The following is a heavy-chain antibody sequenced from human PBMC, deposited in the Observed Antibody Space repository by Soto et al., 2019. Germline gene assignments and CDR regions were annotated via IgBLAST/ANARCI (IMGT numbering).Heavy chain of an antibody. CDR2: IFHSGST. CDR1: RAFINSGGFY. V-gene: IGHV4-31*03. J-gene: IGHJ5*02. D-gene: IGHD2-15*01. Sequence: QVQLQESGPGLVKPTQTLSLTCSVSRAFINSGGFYYSWIRQPPGKGLEWLGYIFHSGSTLYNPSLRGRLTLSADTSRNQLSLYLTSVTAADTAVYYCVRGGIAGHWFDPWGQGILVTVS. CDR3: VRGGIAGHWFDP.